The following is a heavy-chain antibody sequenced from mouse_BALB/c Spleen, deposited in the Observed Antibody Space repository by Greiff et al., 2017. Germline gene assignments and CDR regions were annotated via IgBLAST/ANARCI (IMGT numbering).Heavy chain of an antibody. CDR1: GFSLSTSGMG. CDR3: ARREGGNFDY. CDR2: IYWDDAK. Sequence: ESGPGILQPSQTLSLTCSFSGFSLSTSGMGVSWIRQPSGKGLEWLAHIYWDDAKRYTPSLKSRLTISKDTSRNQVFLKITSVDTADTATYYCARREGGNFDYWGQGTTLTVSS. J-gene: IGHJ2*01. V-gene: IGHV8-12*01.